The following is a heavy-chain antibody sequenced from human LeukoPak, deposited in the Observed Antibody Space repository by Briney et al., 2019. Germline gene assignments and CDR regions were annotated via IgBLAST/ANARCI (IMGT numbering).Heavy chain of an antibody. Sequence: PSETLSLTCAVSGGSISSSDYYWGWIRQPPGKGLEWNGSVYYSGNTYYNPSLKSRVTISVDTSKNQFSLKLNSVTAADTAVYYCARHDGPYYYYYMDVWGKGTTVTVSS. CDR3: ARHDGPYYYYYMDV. V-gene: IGHV4-39*01. D-gene: IGHD5-24*01. CDR2: VYYSGNT. J-gene: IGHJ6*03. CDR1: GGSISSSDYY.